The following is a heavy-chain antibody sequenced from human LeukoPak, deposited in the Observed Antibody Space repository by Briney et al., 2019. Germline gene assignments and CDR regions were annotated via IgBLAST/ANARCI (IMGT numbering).Heavy chain of an antibody. CDR1: GFTFSNYA. V-gene: IGHV3-23*01. CDR3: ATHPSRYYYDSSGYAKY. J-gene: IGHJ4*02. CDR2: VSGRDTST. D-gene: IGHD3-22*01. Sequence: GASLRLSCAASGFTFSNYAMSWVRQAPGKGLEWVSAVSGRDTSTYYTDSVKGRFTISRDNSKKTLYLQMNSLRAEDTAVYYCATHPSRYYYDSSGYAKYWGQGTLVTVSS.